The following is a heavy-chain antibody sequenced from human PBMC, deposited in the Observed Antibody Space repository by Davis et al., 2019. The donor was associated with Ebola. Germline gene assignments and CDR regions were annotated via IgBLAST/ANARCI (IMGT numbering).Heavy chain of an antibody. V-gene: IGHV4-34*01. CDR1: GGSFSGYY. CDR2: INHSGST. Sequence: SETLSLTCAVYGGSFSGYYRSWIRQPPGKGLEWIGEINHSGSTNYNPSLKSRVTISVDTSKNQFSLKLSSVTAAETAVHYCARGNNYDFWSGRKYGMDVWGQGTTVTVSS. J-gene: IGHJ6*02. CDR3: ARGNNYDFWSGRKYGMDV. D-gene: IGHD3-3*01.